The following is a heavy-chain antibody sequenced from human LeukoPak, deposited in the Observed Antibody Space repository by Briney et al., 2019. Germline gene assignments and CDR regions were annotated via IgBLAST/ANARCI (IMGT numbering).Heavy chain of an antibody. CDR2: IYSGGST. J-gene: IGHJ3*02. CDR3: ASVSLWFGELHAFDI. Sequence: GGSLRLSCAASGFTVSSNYMSWVRQAPGKGLEWVSVIYSGGSTYYADSVKGRFTISRDNSKNTLYLQMNSLRAEDTAVYYCASVSLWFGELHAFDIWGQGTMVTVSS. D-gene: IGHD3-10*01. CDR1: GFTVSSNY. V-gene: IGHV3-53*01.